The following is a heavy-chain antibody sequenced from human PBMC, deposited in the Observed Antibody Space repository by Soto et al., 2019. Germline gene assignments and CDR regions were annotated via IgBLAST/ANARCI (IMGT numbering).Heavy chain of an antibody. Sequence: PXVSLRLSFAASGFSFSSNYVSWVRQAPGKGLEWVSVIYSGGSTYYADPVKGRFTISRDNSKNTLYLQMNSLGAEDTAVYYCARELTSSPTRNNYYYYYGMDVWGQGTTVPST. CDR1: GFSFSSNY. D-gene: IGHD2-2*01. J-gene: IGHJ6*02. CDR3: ARELTSSPTRNNYYYYYGMDV. CDR2: IYSGGST. V-gene: IGHV3-53*01.